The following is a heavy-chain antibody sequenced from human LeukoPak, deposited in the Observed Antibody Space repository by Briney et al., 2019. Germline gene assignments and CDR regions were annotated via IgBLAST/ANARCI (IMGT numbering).Heavy chain of an antibody. V-gene: IGHV1-2*02. D-gene: IGHD3-10*01. Sequence: GASVKVSCKASGYTFTGYYMHWVRQAPGQGLEWMGWINPNGGGTNYAQKFQGRVTMTRDTSISTAYMELSRLRSDDTAVYYCARASREVWFGELMSPFDYWGQGTLVTVSS. J-gene: IGHJ4*02. CDR3: ARASREVWFGELMSPFDY. CDR2: INPNGGGT. CDR1: GYTFTGYY.